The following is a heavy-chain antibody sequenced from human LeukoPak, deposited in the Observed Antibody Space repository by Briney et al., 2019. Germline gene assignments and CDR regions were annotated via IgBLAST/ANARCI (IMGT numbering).Heavy chain of an antibody. CDR2: IYSGGST. J-gene: IGHJ3*01. CDR1: GFTVSSNY. Sequence: GGSLRLSCTVSGFTVSSNYMSWVRQAPGKGLEWVSVIYSGGSTYYADSVKGRFTISRDNSKNTLYLQMNSLRAEDTAVYYCARVDRYSGSYSFWGQGTMVTVSS. D-gene: IGHD1-26*01. CDR3: ARVDRYSGSYSF. V-gene: IGHV3-53*01.